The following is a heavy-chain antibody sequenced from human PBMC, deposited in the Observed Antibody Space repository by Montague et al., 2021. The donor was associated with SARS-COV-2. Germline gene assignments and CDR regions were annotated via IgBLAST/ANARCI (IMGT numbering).Heavy chain of an antibody. Sequence: SETLSLTCTVSGDSMRSSYWTWVRQPPGKGLEWIGEISHSGGTNYNPSLKSRVTISVDKSKNQFSLNLNSVTAADTAVYYCARLSSDIGGYFWFDPWGQGTLVSVSS. D-gene: IGHD1-26*01. CDR2: ISHSGGT. V-gene: IGHV4-59*12. CDR1: GDSMRSSY. J-gene: IGHJ5*02. CDR3: ARLSSDIGGYFWFDP.